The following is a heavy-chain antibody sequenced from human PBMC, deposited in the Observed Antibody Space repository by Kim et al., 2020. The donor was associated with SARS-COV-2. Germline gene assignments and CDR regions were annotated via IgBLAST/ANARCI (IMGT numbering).Heavy chain of an antibody. Sequence: SETLSLTCTVSGGSVSSGSYYWSWIRQPPGKGLEWIGYIYYSGSTNYNPSLKSRVTISVDTSKNQFSLKLSSVTAADTAVYYCARDNYDFWSGYYGMDVWGQGTTVTVSS. CDR3: ARDNYDFWSGYYGMDV. V-gene: IGHV4-61*01. D-gene: IGHD3-3*01. J-gene: IGHJ6*02. CDR1: GGSVSSGSYY. CDR2: IYYSGST.